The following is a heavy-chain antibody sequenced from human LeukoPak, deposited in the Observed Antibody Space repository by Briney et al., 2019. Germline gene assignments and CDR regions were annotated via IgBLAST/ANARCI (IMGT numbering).Heavy chain of an antibody. CDR3: ARQAVPVAKYFQH. CDR2: IYPGDSDT. Sequence: GESLKISCKGSGYRFTSYWIGWVRQMPGKGLEWMGFIYPGDSDTRYSPSFQGQVTISADKSISTAYLQWSSLKASDTAMYYCARQAVPVAKYFQHWGQGTLVTVSS. D-gene: IGHD2-2*01. J-gene: IGHJ1*01. CDR1: GYRFTSYW. V-gene: IGHV5-51*01.